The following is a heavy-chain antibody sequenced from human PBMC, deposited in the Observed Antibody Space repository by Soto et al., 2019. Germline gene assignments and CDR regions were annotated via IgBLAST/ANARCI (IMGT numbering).Heavy chain of an antibody. CDR1: GFTFSSYA. J-gene: IGHJ6*02. Sequence: EVQLLESGGGLVQPGGSLRLSCAVSGFTFSSYAMSWVRQAPGKGLEWVSAISGSGGSTYYADSVKGRFTISRDNSKNTLYLQMNSLRAEDTAVYYCAKGQGEYYYYYGMDVWGQGTTVTVSS. D-gene: IGHD3-16*01. CDR2: ISGSGGST. V-gene: IGHV3-23*01. CDR3: AKGQGEYYYYYGMDV.